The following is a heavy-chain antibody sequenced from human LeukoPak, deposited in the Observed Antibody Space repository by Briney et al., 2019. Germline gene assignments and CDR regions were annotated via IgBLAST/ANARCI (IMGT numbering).Heavy chain of an antibody. CDR2: IIPFFGTT. CDR3: ARGEWYSDRSYYFGMDV. D-gene: IGHD3-3*01. V-gene: IGHV1-69*13. Sequence: ASVTVSCKASGGTFSSYAISWVRQAPGQGLEWMGRIIPFFGTTNYAQKFQGRVKIIADESTSTAYMELSSLRSEDTAMYYCARGEWYSDRSYYFGMDVWGQGTTVTVSS. J-gene: IGHJ6*02. CDR1: GGTFSSYA.